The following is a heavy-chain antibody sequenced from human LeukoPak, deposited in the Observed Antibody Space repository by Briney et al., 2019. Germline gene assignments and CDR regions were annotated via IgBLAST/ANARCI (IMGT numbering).Heavy chain of an antibody. V-gene: IGHV4-34*01. CDR1: GGSFSGYY. D-gene: IGHD5-18*01. Sequence: PSETLSLTCAVYGGSFSGYYWSWIRQPPGKGLEWIGEINHSGSTNYNPSLKSRVTISVDTSKNQFSLKLSSVTAADTAVYYCARVDTAMVPFLYYYYMDVWGKGTTVTVSS. CDR3: ARVDTAMVPFLYYYYMDV. CDR2: INHSGST. J-gene: IGHJ6*03.